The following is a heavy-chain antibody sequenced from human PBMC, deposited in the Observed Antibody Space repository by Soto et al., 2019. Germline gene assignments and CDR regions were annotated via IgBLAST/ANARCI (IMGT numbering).Heavy chain of an antibody. CDR1: GGSISSGGYY. D-gene: IGHD6-25*01. Sequence: SETLSLTCTVSGGSISSGGYYWSWIRQHPGKGLEWIGYIYSSGNTYYNPSLKNRVTISIDTSKNQFSLNLSSVTAADTAVYYCARDQAARFYFYYNGMDVWGQGTTVTVSS. CDR3: ARDQAARFYFYYNGMDV. CDR2: IYSSGNT. V-gene: IGHV4-31*03. J-gene: IGHJ6*02.